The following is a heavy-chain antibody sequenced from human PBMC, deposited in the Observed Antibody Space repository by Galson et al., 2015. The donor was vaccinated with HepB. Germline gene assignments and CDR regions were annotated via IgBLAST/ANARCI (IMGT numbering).Heavy chain of an antibody. CDR2: TYYRSKWYN. D-gene: IGHD6-19*01. V-gene: IGHV6-1*01. J-gene: IGHJ6*02. CDR3: AREVGYTSGGYQGYYYGMDV. Sequence: CAISGDSVSSNSAAWNWIRQSPSRGLEWLGRTYYRSKWYNDYAVSVKSRITINTDTSKNQFSLQLNSVTPEDTAVYYCAREVGYTSGGYQGYYYGMDVWGQGTTVTVSS. CDR1: GDSVSSNSAA.